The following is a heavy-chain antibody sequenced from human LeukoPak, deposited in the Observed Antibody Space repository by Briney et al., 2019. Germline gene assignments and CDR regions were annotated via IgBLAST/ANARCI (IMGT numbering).Heavy chain of an antibody. CDR2: ICYGGAT. J-gene: IGHJ4*02. Sequence: PSETLSLTCTVSSDSISSSNYYWLSIRQPPGKGVKRNGIICYGGATYYNPSLESRVTMYVDTSKNQFSLKLSSLTAADTAVYHCARLLSGSSRYFFDYWGQGTLVTVSS. V-gene: IGHV4-39*01. D-gene: IGHD6-13*01. CDR1: SDSISSSNYY. CDR3: ARLLSGSSRYFFDY.